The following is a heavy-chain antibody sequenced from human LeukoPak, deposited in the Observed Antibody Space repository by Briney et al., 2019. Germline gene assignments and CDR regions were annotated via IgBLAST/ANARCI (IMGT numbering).Heavy chain of an antibody. Sequence: SETLSLTCIVSGGSISSYYWSWIRQPPGKGLEWIGYIYYSGSTYYNPSLKSRVTISVDTSKNQFSLKLSSVTAADTAVYYCARVLERIQLWSPGGHYYYYMDVWGKGTTVTVSS. CDR1: GGSISSYY. D-gene: IGHD5-18*01. V-gene: IGHV4-59*12. CDR3: ARVLERIQLWSPGGHYYYYMDV. J-gene: IGHJ6*03. CDR2: IYYSGST.